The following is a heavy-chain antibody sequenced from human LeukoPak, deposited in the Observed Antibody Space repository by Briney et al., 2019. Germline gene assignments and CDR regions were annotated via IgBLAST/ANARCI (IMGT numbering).Heavy chain of an antibody. CDR2: INTDGSST. J-gene: IGHJ4*02. CDR1: GFTFSSYW. D-gene: IGHD3-9*01. CDR3: ARDPRKYYNILTGYYPLYYFDY. V-gene: IGHV3-74*01. Sequence: GGSLRLSCAASGFTFSSYWMHWVRQAPGKGLVWVSRINTDGSSTSYADSVKGRFTISRDNAKNTLYLQMNSLRAEDTAVYYCARDPRKYYNILTGYYPLYYFDYWGQGTLVTVSS.